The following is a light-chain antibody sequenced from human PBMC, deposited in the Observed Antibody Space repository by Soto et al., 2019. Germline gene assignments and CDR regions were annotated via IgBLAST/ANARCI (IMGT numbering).Light chain of an antibody. CDR2: RND. J-gene: IGLJ3*02. CDR3: AAWDDRLSALV. Sequence: QSVLTQPPSASGTPGQRVTISCSGSSSNIESNYVYWYQQLPGSAPKLVIYRNDQRPSGVPDRFSGSKSGTSASLAISGLRSEDEADYYCAAWDDRLSALVFGGGTKLPV. V-gene: IGLV1-47*01. CDR1: SSNIESNY.